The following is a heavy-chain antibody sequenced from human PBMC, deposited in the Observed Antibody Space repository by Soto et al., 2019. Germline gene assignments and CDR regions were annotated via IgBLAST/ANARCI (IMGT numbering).Heavy chain of an antibody. CDR3: TRDPAPSGWYDY. D-gene: IGHD6-19*01. V-gene: IGHV3-74*01. J-gene: IGHJ4*02. CDR1: GFTLRDYW. Sequence: GGSLRLSCAASGFTLRDYWMHWVRQAPGKGLVWVSRINSDGSSTSYADSVKGRFIISRDSAKNMLYLQMNSLRAEDTALYYCTRDPAPSGWYDYWGRGTLVTVSS. CDR2: INSDGSST.